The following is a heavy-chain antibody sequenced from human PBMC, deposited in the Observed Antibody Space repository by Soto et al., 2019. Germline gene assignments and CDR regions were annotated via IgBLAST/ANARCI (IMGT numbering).Heavy chain of an antibody. CDR3: ARSSTAAGTTICLDY. CDR2: INAGNGNT. CDR1: GYTFTSYA. J-gene: IGHJ4*02. V-gene: IGHV1-3*01. Sequence: ASVKVSCKASGYTFTSYAMHWVRQAPGQGLEWMGWINAGNGNTKYSQKFQGRVTITRDTSASTAYMELSSLRSEDTAVYYCARSSTAAGTTICLDYWGQGTLVTVSS. D-gene: IGHD6-13*01.